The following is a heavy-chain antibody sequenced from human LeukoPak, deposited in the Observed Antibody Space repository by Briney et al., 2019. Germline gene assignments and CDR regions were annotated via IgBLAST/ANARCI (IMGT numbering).Heavy chain of an antibody. V-gene: IGHV3-7*01. J-gene: IGHJ4*02. Sequence: GGSLRLSCAASGFTFSHYWMTWVRQAPGKGLEWVANIKQDGSEQYYVDSGKGRFTISRDNAKNSLYLQMNSLRVEDTAVYYCARDRCSGTSCFYDYWGQGTLVTVSS. CDR3: ARDRCSGTSCFYDY. CDR1: GFTFSHYW. CDR2: IKQDGSEQ. D-gene: IGHD2-2*01.